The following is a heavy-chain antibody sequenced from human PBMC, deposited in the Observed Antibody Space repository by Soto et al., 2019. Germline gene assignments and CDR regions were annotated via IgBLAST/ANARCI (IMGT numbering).Heavy chain of an antibody. J-gene: IGHJ5*02. CDR2: IIPILGIA. Sequence: QVQLVQSGAEVKKPGSSVKVSCKASGGTFSSYTISWVRQAPGQGLEWMGRIIPILGIANYAQKFQGRVKITADKSTSTAYMELSSLRSEDTAVYYCAGDWRRLFDPWGQGTLVTVSS. CDR3: AGDWRRLFDP. V-gene: IGHV1-69*08. CDR1: GGTFSSYT. D-gene: IGHD3-3*01.